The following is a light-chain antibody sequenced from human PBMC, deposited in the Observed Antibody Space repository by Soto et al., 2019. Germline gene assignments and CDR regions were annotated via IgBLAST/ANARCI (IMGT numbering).Light chain of an antibody. J-gene: IGKJ4*01. V-gene: IGKV3D-20*01. Sequence: MVLTQSPATLSLSPGERATLYCGASQFVSTNYVAWYQQKPGLAPRLLIYDASRRATGISDRFSGSGSGTDFTLTISRLEPEDFAVYYCQQYGSSPSFGKGTKVEI. CDR2: DAS. CDR3: QQYGSSPS. CDR1: QFVSTNY.